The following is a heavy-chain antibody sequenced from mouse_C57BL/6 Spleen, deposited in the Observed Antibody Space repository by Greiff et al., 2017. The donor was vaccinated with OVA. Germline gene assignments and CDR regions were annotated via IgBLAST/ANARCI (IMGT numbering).Heavy chain of an antibody. V-gene: IGHV1-19*01. CDR3: ARREVTTCYFDY. D-gene: IGHD2-3*01. J-gene: IGHJ2*01. CDR2: INPYNGGT. Sequence: EVQLQQSGPVLVKPGASVKMSCKASGYTFTDYYMNWVKQSHGKSLEWIGVINPYNGGTSYNQKFKGKATLTVDKSSSTAYMGLNSLTSEDSAVYYCARREVTTCYFDYWGQGTTLTVSS. CDR1: GYTFTDYY.